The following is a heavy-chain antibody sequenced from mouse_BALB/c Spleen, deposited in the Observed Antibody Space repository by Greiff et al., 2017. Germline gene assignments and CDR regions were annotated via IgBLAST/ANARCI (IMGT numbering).Heavy chain of an antibody. Sequence: QVQLQQSGAELAKPGASVKMSCKASGYTFTSYWMHWVKQRPGQGLEWIGYINPSTGYTEYNQKFKDKATLTADKSSSTAYMQLSSLTSEDSAVYYCARWGLLYAMDYWGQGTSVTGSS. V-gene: IGHV1-7*01. J-gene: IGHJ4*01. CDR1: GYTFTSYW. CDR3: ARWGLLYAMDY. D-gene: IGHD1-1*01. CDR2: INPSTGYT.